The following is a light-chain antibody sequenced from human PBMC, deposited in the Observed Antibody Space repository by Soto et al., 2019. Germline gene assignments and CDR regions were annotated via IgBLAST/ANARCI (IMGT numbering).Light chain of an antibody. V-gene: IGLV2-11*01. J-gene: IGLJ1*01. Sequence: QSALTQPRSVSGSPGQSVTISCTGTSSDVGAYNYVSWHQQHPGKAPKFMIYDVSTRPSGVPDRFSGSKSGNTASLIISGLQIEDEADYYCSSYAGSYSFVFGTGTKVTVL. CDR1: SSDVGAYNY. CDR3: SSYAGSYSFV. CDR2: DVS.